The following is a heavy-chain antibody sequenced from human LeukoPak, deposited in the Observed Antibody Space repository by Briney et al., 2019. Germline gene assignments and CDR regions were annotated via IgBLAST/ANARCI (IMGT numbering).Heavy chain of an antibody. CDR2: ISYDGNNK. CDR3: ARDDAAYYFDF. D-gene: IGHD6-25*01. V-gene: IGHV3-30*03. CDR1: GFTFGTYG. Sequence: GGSLRLSCAGSGFTFGTYGMHWVRQAPGKGLEWVAVISYDGNNKYYADSVKGRFTISRDNSKNTLYLHMNSLRAEDTAVYFCARDDAAYYFDFWGQGTLVTVSS. J-gene: IGHJ4*02.